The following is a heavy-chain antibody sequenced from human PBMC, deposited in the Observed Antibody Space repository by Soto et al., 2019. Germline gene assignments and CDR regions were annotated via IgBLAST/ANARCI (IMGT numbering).Heavy chain of an antibody. Sequence: ASVKVSCKASGYTFSSYGISWVRQAPGQGLEWMGWISAYNGNTNYVQKVQGRVTMTTDTSTSTAYMELRSLRSDDTAVYYCARHLTYYDFWSGYYPPSWFDPWGQGTLVTVSS. J-gene: IGHJ5*02. D-gene: IGHD3-3*01. V-gene: IGHV1-18*01. CDR2: ISAYNGNT. CDR1: GYTFSSYG. CDR3: ARHLTYYDFWSGYYPPSWFDP.